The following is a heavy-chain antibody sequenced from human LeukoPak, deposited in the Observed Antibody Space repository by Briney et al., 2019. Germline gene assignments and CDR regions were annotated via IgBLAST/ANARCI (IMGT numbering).Heavy chain of an antibody. CDR1: GGTFSSYA. V-gene: IGHV1-69*05. CDR3: ASGSTPERGSRRYYYDSSGYPFDY. J-gene: IGHJ4*02. CDR2: IIPIFGTA. D-gene: IGHD3-22*01. Sequence: SVKVSCKASGGTFSSYAISWVRQAPGQGLEWMGRIIPIFGTANYAQKFQGRVTITTDESTSTAYMELSSLRSEDTAVYYCASGSTPERGSRRYYYDSSGYPFDYWGQGTLVTVSS.